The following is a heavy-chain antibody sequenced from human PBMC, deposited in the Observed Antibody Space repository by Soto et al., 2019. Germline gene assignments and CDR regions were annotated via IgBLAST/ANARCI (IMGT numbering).Heavy chain of an antibody. CDR3: ARDRNGPYYFDY. Sequence: PGGSLRLSCAASGFTFSSYSMNWVRQAPGKGLEWASSISSSSSYIYYADSVKGRFTISRDESKNTLYLQMNSLRVEDTAVYYCARDRNGPYYFDYWGQGTLVTVSS. D-gene: IGHD2-8*01. J-gene: IGHJ4*02. CDR2: ISSSSSYI. CDR1: GFTFSSYS. V-gene: IGHV3-21*01.